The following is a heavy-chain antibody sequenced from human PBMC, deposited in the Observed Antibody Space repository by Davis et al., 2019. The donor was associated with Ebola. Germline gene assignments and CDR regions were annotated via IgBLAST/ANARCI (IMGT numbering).Heavy chain of an antibody. V-gene: IGHV3-48*01. Sequence: GGSLRLSCVASGFTFSSYSMNWVRQAPGKGLEWVSYISSSSSTIYYADSVKGRFTISRDNSKNTLYLQMNSLRAEDTAVYYCARDSDDYCFDYWGQGTLVTVSS. CDR1: GFTFSSYS. CDR2: ISSSSSTI. CDR3: ARDSDDYCFDY. J-gene: IGHJ4*02. D-gene: IGHD2-21*02.